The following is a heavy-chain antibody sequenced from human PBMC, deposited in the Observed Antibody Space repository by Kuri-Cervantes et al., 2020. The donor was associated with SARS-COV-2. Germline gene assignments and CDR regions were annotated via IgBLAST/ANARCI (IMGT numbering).Heavy chain of an antibody. V-gene: IGHV3-33*01. CDR2: IWYNGSNK. CDR3: ARRLKSRSGLDY. D-gene: IGHD6-25*01. Sequence: GESLKISCAASGFTFSSYGMHWVRQAPGKGLEWVAVIWYNGSNKYYADSVKGRFTISRDNSKNTLHLQMNSLRADDTALYYCARRLKSRSGLDYWGQGTLVTVSS. J-gene: IGHJ4*02. CDR1: GFTFSSYG.